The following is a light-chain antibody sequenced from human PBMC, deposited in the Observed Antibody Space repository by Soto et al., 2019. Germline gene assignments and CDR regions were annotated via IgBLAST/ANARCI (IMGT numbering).Light chain of an antibody. CDR1: SSDVGGYNY. Sequence: QSVLTQPASVSGSPGQSITISCTGTSSDVGGYNYVSWYQQHPGKAPKLMIYDVSNRPSGVSDRFSGSKSDNTASLTISGLHSEDEADYYCSSYTSSNNYVFGTGTKVTVL. CDR3: SSYTSSNNYV. CDR2: DVS. V-gene: IGLV2-14*01. J-gene: IGLJ1*01.